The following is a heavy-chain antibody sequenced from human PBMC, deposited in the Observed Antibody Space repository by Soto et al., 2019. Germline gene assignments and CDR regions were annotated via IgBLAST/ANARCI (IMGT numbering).Heavy chain of an antibody. CDR3: ARAQAAYYFDY. CDR1: GGSISGYS. CDR2: IYYSGST. D-gene: IGHD2-15*01. J-gene: IGHJ4*02. V-gene: IGHV4-59*13. Sequence: LSLTCTVSGGSISGYSWSWIRQSPGKGLEWIGYIYYSGSTNYNPSLKSRVTISVDTSKNRFSLKLSSVTVADSAVYYCARAQAAYYFDYWGQGTVVTVSS.